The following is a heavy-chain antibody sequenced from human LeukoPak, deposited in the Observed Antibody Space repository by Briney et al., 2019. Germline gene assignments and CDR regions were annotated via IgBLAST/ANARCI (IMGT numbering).Heavy chain of an antibody. J-gene: IGHJ6*02. CDR2: ISAYNGNT. V-gene: IGHV1-18*04. Sequence: GASVKVSCKASGYTFTGYYMHWVRQAPGQGLEWMGWISAYNGNTNYAQKLQGRVTMTTDTSTSTAYMELRSLRSDDTAVYYCARTRFPVVVVTASVHYYGMDVWGQGTTVTVSS. CDR3: ARTRFPVVVVTASVHYYGMDV. CDR1: GYTFTGYY. D-gene: IGHD2-21*02.